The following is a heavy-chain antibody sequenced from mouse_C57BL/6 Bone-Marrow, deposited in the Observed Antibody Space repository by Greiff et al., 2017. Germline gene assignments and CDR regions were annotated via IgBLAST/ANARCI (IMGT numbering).Heavy chain of an antibody. V-gene: IGHV14-4*01. Sequence: VQLQQSGAELVRPGASVKLSCTASGFNIKDDYMHWVKQRPEQGLEWIGWIDPENGDTEYASKFQGKATITADKSSNTAYLQLSSLTSEDTAVYYCTSGNYGYWGQGTTLTVSS. J-gene: IGHJ2*01. D-gene: IGHD2-1*01. CDR2: IDPENGDT. CDR1: GFNIKDDY. CDR3: TSGNYGY.